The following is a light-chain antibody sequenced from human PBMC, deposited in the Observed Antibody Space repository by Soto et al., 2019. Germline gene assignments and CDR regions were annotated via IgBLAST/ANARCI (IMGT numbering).Light chain of an antibody. CDR1: QSVSTNF. Sequence: EIVLTQSPGTLSLSPGEGATLSCRASQSVSTNFFAWYHQKPGQAPRLLIYGASTRATGIPDRLSGSVSASDFTLTISRMGPEDFAVYYCQQYGRTSWTCGQGTKVEIK. CDR3: QQYGRTSWT. CDR2: GAS. J-gene: IGKJ1*01. V-gene: IGKV3-20*01.